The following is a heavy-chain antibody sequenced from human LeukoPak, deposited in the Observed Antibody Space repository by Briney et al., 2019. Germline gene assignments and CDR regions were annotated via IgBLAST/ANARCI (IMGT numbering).Heavy chain of an antibody. Sequence: GESLKISCKGSGYSFSTYWIAWVRQTPGKGLEWMGIIYPGDSDTRYSPSFEGQVTISADKSSSTAYLQWSSLEASDTAMYYCARRTGLATLDYWGQGTLVTVSS. D-gene: IGHD2-8*02. J-gene: IGHJ4*02. CDR2: IYPGDSDT. CDR1: GYSFSTYW. CDR3: ARRTGLATLDY. V-gene: IGHV5-51*01.